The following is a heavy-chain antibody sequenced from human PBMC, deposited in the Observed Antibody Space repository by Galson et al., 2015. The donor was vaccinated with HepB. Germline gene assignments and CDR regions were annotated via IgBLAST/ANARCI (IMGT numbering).Heavy chain of an antibody. CDR1: GFTFSSYA. V-gene: IGHV3-23*01. CDR2: FTGSGNRA. Sequence: SLRLSCAVSGFTFSSYAMSWVRQAPGKGLEWVSTFTGSGNRAYYADSVKGRFTISRDNSKNTMYLQMNSLRAEDTAVYYCAKEGKATITFDDFDIWGQGTMVTVSS. J-gene: IGHJ3*02. D-gene: IGHD1-14*01. CDR3: AKEGKATITFDDFDI.